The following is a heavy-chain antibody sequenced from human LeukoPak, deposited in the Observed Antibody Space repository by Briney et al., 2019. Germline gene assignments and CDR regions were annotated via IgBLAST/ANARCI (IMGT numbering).Heavy chain of an antibody. CDR3: AREEEGHSSHYFAY. Sequence: PSETLSLTCTVSGGSISSYYWSWIRQPPGKGLEWIGYIYYSGSTNYNPSLKSRVTISVDTSKNQFSLKLSSVTAADTAVYYCAREEEGHSSHYFAYGGQGTLVTVSS. D-gene: IGHD6-13*01. CDR2: IYYSGST. CDR1: GGSISSYY. J-gene: IGHJ4*02. V-gene: IGHV4-59*01.